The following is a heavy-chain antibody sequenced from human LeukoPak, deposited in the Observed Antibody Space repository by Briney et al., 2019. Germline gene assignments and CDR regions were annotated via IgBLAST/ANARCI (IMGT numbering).Heavy chain of an antibody. Sequence: GGSLRLSCAASGFTFSSYAIHWVRQSPGKGLEWVSVISYDGSNKFYADSVKGRFTISRDNSKNSLYLQMNSLRAEDTALYYCANWFSGREKLSFDIWGQGTMVTVSS. CDR2: ISYDGSNK. CDR3: ANWFSGREKLSFDI. CDR1: GFTFSSYA. J-gene: IGHJ3*02. V-gene: IGHV3-30-3*01. D-gene: IGHD3-10*01.